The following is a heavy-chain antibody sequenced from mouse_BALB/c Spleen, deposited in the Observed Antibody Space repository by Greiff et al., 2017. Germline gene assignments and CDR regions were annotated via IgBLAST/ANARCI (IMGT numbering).Heavy chain of an antibody. CDR1: GYSITSDYA. CDR3: ARPYGYDGAWFAY. V-gene: IGHV3-2*02. J-gene: IGHJ3*01. Sequence: EVQLQESGPGLVEPSQSLSLTCTVTGYSITSDYAWNWIRQFPGNKLEWMGYISYSGSTSYNPSLKSRISITRDTSKNQFFLQLNSVTTEDTATYYCARPYGYDGAWFAYWGQGTLVTVSA. D-gene: IGHD2-2*01. CDR2: ISYSGST.